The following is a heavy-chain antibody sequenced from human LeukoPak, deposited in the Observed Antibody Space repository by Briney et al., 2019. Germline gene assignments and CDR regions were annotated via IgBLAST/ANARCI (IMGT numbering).Heavy chain of an antibody. CDR3: ARDTGAYYDSGGLDY. J-gene: IGHJ4*02. CDR2: ISSSSSYI. V-gene: IGHV3-21*01. D-gene: IGHD3-22*01. CDR1: GFTFSSYS. Sequence: GGSLRLSCAASGFTFSSYSMNWVRQAPGKWLEWVSSISSSSSYIYYADSVKGRFTISRDNAKNSLYLQMNSLRAEDTAVYYCARDTGAYYDSGGLDYWGQGTLVTVSS.